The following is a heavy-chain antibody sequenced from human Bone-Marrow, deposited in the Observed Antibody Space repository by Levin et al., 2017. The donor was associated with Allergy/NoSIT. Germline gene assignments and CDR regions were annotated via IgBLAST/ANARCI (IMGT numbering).Heavy chain of an antibody. J-gene: IGHJ3*02. CDR3: ARSSYSSSWYVPAVNAFDI. CDR2: TRNKANSYTT. CDR1: GFTFSDHY. Sequence: PGGSLRLSCAASGFTFSDHYMDWVRQAPGKGLEWVGRTRNKANSYTTEYAASVKGRFTISRDDSKNSLYLQMNSLKTEDTAVYYCARSSYSSSWYVPAVNAFDIWGQGTMVTVSS. D-gene: IGHD6-13*01. V-gene: IGHV3-72*01.